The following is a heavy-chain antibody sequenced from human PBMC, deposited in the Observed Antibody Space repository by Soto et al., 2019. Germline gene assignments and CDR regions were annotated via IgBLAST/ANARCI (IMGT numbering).Heavy chain of an antibody. Sequence: QVQLVQSGAEVKKPGASVKVSCKASGYTFTTYDISWVRQAPVQGLEWMGWISAYNGNTNYAQNLQGRVTMTTDTSTNTAYMELRSLRSDDTAVYYCARERRSPYYDILTGYYPFDYWGQGTLVTVSS. V-gene: IGHV1-18*01. CDR2: ISAYNGNT. CDR3: ARERRSPYYDILTGYYPFDY. D-gene: IGHD3-9*01. J-gene: IGHJ4*02. CDR1: GYTFTTYD.